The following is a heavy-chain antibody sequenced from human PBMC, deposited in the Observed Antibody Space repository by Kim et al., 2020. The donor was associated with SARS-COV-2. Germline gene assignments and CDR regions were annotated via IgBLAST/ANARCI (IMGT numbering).Heavy chain of an antibody. CDR3: AREGYYYVGD. V-gene: IGHV3-7*01. Sequence: GGSLRLSCAASGFSFSSSWMSWVRQAPGKGLEWVANIKQDGREKYYVDSVKGRFTISRDNAKNSLYLQLNTLRAEDSAVYYCAREGYYYVGDWGAGTLVTVSS. CDR1: GFSFSSSW. CDR2: IKQDGREK. J-gene: IGHJ4*02. D-gene: IGHD2-15*01.